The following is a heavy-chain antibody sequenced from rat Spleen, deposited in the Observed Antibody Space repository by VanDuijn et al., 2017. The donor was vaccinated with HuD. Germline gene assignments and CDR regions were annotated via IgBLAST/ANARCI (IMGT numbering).Heavy chain of an antibody. D-gene: IGHD1-9*01. CDR3: ARRHYGYTDYFDY. CDR1: GFTFSDYY. CDR2: ISFDGGRN. V-gene: IGHV5-29*01. J-gene: IGHJ2*01. Sequence: EVQLVESDGGLVQPGRSLKLSCAASGFTFSDYYMAWVRQAPTKGLEWVATISFDGGRNFYRDSVRGRFTISRDNAKSTLSLQMDSLRSEDTATFYCARRHYGYTDYFDYWGQGVMVTVSS.